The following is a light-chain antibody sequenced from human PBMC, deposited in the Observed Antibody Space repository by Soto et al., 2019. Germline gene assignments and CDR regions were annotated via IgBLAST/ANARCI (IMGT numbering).Light chain of an antibody. V-gene: IGKV3-11*01. CDR2: DAS. CDR3: QQRSNWPIT. Sequence: EIVLIQSPATLSLSPGERATLSCRASQSVSSYLAWYQQKPGQAPRLLIYDASNRATGIPARFSGSGSGTDFTLIIGSLEPEDFALYYCQQRSNWPITFGQGTRLEI. J-gene: IGKJ5*01. CDR1: QSVSSY.